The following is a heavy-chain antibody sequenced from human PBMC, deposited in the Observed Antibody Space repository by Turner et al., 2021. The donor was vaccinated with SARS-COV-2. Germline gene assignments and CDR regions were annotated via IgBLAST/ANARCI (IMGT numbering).Heavy chain of an antibody. J-gene: IGHJ6*02. D-gene: IGHD3-3*01. CDR1: GFTVSRNY. V-gene: IGHV3-53*01. CDR2: IYSGGST. Sequence: EVQLGESGGGLIQPGGYLSFSCAASGFTVSRNYMSWVRQAPGKGLEWVSVIYSGGSTYYEDSVKGRFTISRGNSKNTLYLQMNSLRAEDTAVYYCAGDLMEVGGMDVWGQGTTVTVSS. CDR3: AGDLMEVGGMDV.